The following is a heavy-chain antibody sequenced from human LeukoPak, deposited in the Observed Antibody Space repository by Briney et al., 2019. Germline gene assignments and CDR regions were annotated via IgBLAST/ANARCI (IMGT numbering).Heavy chain of an antibody. D-gene: IGHD6-13*01. Sequence: PSQTLSLTCTVSGGSISSGDYYWSWIRQPPGKGLEWIGYIYYSGSTNYNPSLKSRVTISVDTSKNQFSLKLSSVTAADTAVYYCARSNIAAAGNDYWGQGTLVTVSS. CDR2: IYYSGST. CDR1: GGSISSGDYY. J-gene: IGHJ4*02. CDR3: ARSNIAAAGNDY. V-gene: IGHV4-30-4*08.